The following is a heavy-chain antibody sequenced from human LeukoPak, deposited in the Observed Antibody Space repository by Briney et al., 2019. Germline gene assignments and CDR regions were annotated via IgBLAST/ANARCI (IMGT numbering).Heavy chain of an antibody. J-gene: IGHJ4*02. V-gene: IGHV3-23*01. CDR2: ISGSGGST. Sequence: AGGSLRLSCAASGFTFDDYGMNWVRQAPGKGLEWVSAISGSGGSTYYADSVKGRFTISRDNAKNSLYLQMNSLRAEDTAVYYCARSYYSSSCPDYWGQGTLVTVSS. CDR1: GFTFDDYG. CDR3: ARSYYSSSCPDY. D-gene: IGHD6-13*01.